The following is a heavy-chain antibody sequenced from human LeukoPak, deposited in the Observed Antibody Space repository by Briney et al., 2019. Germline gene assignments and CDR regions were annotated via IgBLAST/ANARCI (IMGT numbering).Heavy chain of an antibody. D-gene: IGHD6-13*01. J-gene: IGHJ5*02. Sequence: PSETLSLTCTVSGGSISSYYWSWIRQPPGKGLEWIGYIYYSGGTNYNPSLKSRVTISVDTSKNQFSLKLSSVTAADTAVYYCARDSSSWYYNWFDPWGQGTLVTVSS. CDR3: ARDSSSWYYNWFDP. V-gene: IGHV4-59*01. CDR2: IYYSGGT. CDR1: GGSISSYY.